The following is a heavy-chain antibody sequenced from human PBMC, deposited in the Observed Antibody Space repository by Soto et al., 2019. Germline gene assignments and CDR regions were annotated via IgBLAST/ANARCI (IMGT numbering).Heavy chain of an antibody. Sequence: ASVKVSCKVSGYTLTELSMHWVRQAPGKGLEWMGGFDPEDGETIYAQKFQGRVTMTEDTSTDTAYMELSSLRSEDTAVYYCAPAGRVYYDSSGYYYYGGQGTRVTVSS. J-gene: IGHJ4*02. CDR3: APAGRVYYDSSGYYYY. D-gene: IGHD3-22*01. CDR1: GYTLTELS. V-gene: IGHV1-24*01. CDR2: FDPEDGET.